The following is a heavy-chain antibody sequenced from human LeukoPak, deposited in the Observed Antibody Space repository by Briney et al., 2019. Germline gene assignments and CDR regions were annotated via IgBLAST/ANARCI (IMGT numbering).Heavy chain of an antibody. J-gene: IGHJ3*01. CDR2: ISGSGDTI. D-gene: IGHD3-16*01. CDR3: ARIRSPRDAFDV. V-gene: IGHV3-11*04. CDR1: GFTFRDFF. Sequence: GGSLRLSXAASGFTFRDFFITYIRQAPGKGLEWLSYISGSGDTIFYADSVGGRFTISRDDAKNSVHLQMNSLRLDDTAVYYCARIRSPRDAFDVWGQGTMVTVSS.